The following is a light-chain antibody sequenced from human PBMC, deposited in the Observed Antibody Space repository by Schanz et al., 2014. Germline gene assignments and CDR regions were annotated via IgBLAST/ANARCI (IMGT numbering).Light chain of an antibody. CDR3: HQVNYYPRT. CDR1: QSISSW. CDR2: KAS. J-gene: IGKJ1*01. Sequence: DIQMTQSPSTLSASVGARVTITCRASQSISSWLAWYQQKPGKAPKLLIYKASSLESGVPSRFSGSGSGTDFTLTISSLQPEDFATYYCHQVNYYPRTFGQGTKVEIK. V-gene: IGKV1-5*03.